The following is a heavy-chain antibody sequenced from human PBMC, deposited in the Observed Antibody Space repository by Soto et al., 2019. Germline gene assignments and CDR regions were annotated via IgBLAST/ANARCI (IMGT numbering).Heavy chain of an antibody. J-gene: IGHJ4*02. CDR2: ISGSGGST. CDR3: AKDHVSLGYRSSRLVFDY. D-gene: IGHD6-13*01. V-gene: IGHV3-23*01. CDR1: GFTFSSYA. Sequence: EVQLLESGGGLVQPGGSLRLSCAASGFTFSSYAMSWVRQAPGKGLEWVSAISGSGGSTYYADSVKGRFTISRDKSKNTLYLKMNSLRAGHTAVYYCAKDHVSLGYRSSRLVFDYWGQGTLVTVSS.